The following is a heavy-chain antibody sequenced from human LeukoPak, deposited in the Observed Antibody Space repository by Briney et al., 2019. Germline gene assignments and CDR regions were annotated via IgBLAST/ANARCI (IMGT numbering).Heavy chain of an antibody. J-gene: IGHJ4*02. CDR2: IVPILGIA. CDR3: ARSLYVEMATMG. V-gene: IGHV1-69*02. D-gene: IGHD5-24*01. Sequence: ASVKVSCKASGGTFSSYTISWVRQAPGQGLEWMGRIVPILGIANYAQKFQGRVTITADKSTSTAYMELSSLRSEDTAVYYCARSLYVEMATMGWGQGTLVNVSS. CDR1: GGTFSSYT.